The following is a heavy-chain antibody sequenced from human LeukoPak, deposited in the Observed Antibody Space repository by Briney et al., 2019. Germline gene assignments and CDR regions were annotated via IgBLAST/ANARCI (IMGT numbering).Heavy chain of an antibody. Sequence: SETLSLTCTVSGGSLSGYYWSWIRQPPEKGLEWIGFIYYSGTTNYNPSLKSRVTISVDMSKNQFSLKLSSVTAADTAVYYCARVVYYGDYFPFDYWGQGTLVTVSS. CDR2: IYYSGTT. J-gene: IGHJ4*02. CDR3: ARVVYYGDYFPFDY. CDR1: GGSLSGYY. D-gene: IGHD4-17*01. V-gene: IGHV4-59*08.